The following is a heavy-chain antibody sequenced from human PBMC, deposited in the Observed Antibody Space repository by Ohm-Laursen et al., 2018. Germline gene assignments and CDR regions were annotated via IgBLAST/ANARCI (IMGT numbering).Heavy chain of an antibody. CDR2: INPNSGGT. V-gene: IGHV1-2*02. Sequence: ASVKVSCKASGYTFTGYYMHWVRQAPGQGLEWMGWINPNSGGTNYAQKFQGRVTMTRDTSISTAYMELSGLRPDDTAVYYCARVNSGSGNFYHNYWGQGTLVTVSS. J-gene: IGHJ4*02. CDR1: GYTFTGYY. D-gene: IGHD3-10*01. CDR3: ARVNSGSGNFYHNY.